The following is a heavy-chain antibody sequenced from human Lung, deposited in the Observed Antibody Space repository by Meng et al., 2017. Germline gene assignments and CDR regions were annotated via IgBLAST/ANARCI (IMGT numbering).Heavy chain of an antibody. CDR1: GYNFPDYY. Sequence: QVRLGCLGAWGKKPGASLKVSCKPSGYNFPDYYIHWVRRSPGQGLEWMGRINPKSGDTHYAQKFQAGVTMTGDTSISTAYMELSGLRSDDTAMYYCARDEDISAAGKLFGDYWGQGTLVTVSS. CDR3: ARDEDISAAGKLFGDY. J-gene: IGHJ4*02. D-gene: IGHD6-25*01. V-gene: IGHV1-2*06. CDR2: INPKSGDT.